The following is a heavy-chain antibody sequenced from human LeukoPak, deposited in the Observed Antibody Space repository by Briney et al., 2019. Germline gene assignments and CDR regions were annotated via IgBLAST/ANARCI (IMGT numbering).Heavy chain of an antibody. CDR3: ARGGAVAGTWGDYYYGMDV. CDR2: INPNSGGT. CDR1: GYTFTGYY. V-gene: IGHV1-2*04. J-gene: IGHJ6*02. Sequence: GASVKVSCKASGYTFTGYYMHWVRQAPGQGLEWMGWINPNSGGTNYAQKFQGWVSMTRDTSISTAYMELSRLRSDDTAVYYCARGGAVAGTWGDYYYGMDVWGQGTTVTVSS. D-gene: IGHD6-19*01.